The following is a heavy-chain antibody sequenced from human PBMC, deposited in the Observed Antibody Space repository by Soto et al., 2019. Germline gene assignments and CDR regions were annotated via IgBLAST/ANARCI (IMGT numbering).Heavy chain of an antibody. Sequence: GGSLRLSCVASGFTFENYAMHWVRQVPGKGLEWVSGISWSGENIGYADSVKGRFTISRENARKSLNLQTNSLRPVDTATYYCAHKGDGDRGFKYWGRGTLVTVSS. D-gene: IGHD3-16*01. CDR2: ISWSGENI. J-gene: IGHJ4*02. CDR1: GFTFENYA. CDR3: AHKGDGDRGFKY. V-gene: IGHV3-9*01.